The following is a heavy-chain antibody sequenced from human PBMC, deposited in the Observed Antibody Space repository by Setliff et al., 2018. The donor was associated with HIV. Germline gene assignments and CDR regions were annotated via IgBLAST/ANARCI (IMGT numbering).Heavy chain of an antibody. Sequence: ASVKVSCKASGYIFSGYYLHWVRQAPGQGLEWMGMINPSGGSTSYAQKFQGRVTMTRDTSTSTVYMELSSLRSEDTAVYYCARDPNYNFWSGYLMDVWGKGTTVTVSS. D-gene: IGHD3-3*01. V-gene: IGHV1-46*01. CDR2: INPSGGST. CDR3: ARDPNYNFWSGYLMDV. CDR1: GYIFSGYY. J-gene: IGHJ6*04.